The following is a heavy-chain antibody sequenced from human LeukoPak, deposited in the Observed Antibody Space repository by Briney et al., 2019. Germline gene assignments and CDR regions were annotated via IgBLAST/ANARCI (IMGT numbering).Heavy chain of an antibody. Sequence: GASVKVSCKASGYTFTSYGISWVRQAPGQGLEWMGWISAYNGNTNYAQKLQGRVTMTTDTSTSTAYMELRSLRSDDTAVYYCARVAEHYIVLMVYAMGTDYGMDVWGQGTTVTVSS. CDR2: ISAYNGNT. CDR1: GYTFTSYG. V-gene: IGHV1-18*01. CDR3: ARVAEHYIVLMVYAMGTDYGMDV. J-gene: IGHJ6*02. D-gene: IGHD2-8*01.